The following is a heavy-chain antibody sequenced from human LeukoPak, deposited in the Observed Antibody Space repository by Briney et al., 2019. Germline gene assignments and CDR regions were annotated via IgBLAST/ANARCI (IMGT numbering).Heavy chain of an antibody. CDR1: GASISSSSYY. D-gene: IGHD6-13*01. V-gene: IGHV4-39*01. J-gene: IGHJ5*02. CDR2: IYYSGST. CDR3: ARRTAAGTRVDP. Sequence: PSETLSLTCTVSGASISSSSYYWGWIRQPPGKGLEWIGSIYYSGSTYNNPSLKSRVTISEDTSKNQFSPKLSSVTAADTAVYYCARRTAAGTRVDPWGQGTLVTVSS.